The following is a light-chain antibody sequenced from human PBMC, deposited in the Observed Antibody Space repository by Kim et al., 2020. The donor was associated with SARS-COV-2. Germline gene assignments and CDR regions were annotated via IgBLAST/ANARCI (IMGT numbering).Light chain of an antibody. CDR1: NSNIGNHY. Sequence: GQNVTITCSGSNSNIGNHYGSGYQQLPGTAPKFLIYENNKRPSGIPDRFSGSKSGTSATLDITGLQTGDEANYYCGTWDTRLSAAVFGGGTQLTVL. V-gene: IGLV1-51*01. CDR2: ENN. CDR3: GTWDTRLSAAV. J-gene: IGLJ2*01.